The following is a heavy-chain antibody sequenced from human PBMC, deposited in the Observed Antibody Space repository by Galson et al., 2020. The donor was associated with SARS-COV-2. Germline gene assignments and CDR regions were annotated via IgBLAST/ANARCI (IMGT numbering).Heavy chain of an antibody. J-gene: IGHJ4*02. CDR1: GFTFSSYS. CDR3: AREVWSGYFSADY. CDR2: ISSSSSYI. Sequence: GESLKISCAASGFTFSSYSMNWVRQAPGKGLEWVSSISSSSSYIYYADSVKGRFTISRDNAKNSLYLQMNSLRAEDTAVYYCAREVWSGYFSADYWGQGTLVTVSS. V-gene: IGHV3-21*01. D-gene: IGHD3-3*01.